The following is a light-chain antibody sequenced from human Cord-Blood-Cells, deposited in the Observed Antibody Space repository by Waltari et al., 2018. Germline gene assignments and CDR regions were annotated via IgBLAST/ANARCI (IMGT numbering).Light chain of an antibody. V-gene: IGLV1-40*01. Sequence: QSVLTQPPSVSGAPGPRVTISCTGSSPNIGAGYAVHWYHQLPGTAPKLLIYGNSHRPSGVPDRFSGSKSGTSASLAITGLQAEDEADYYCQSYDSSLSGSRVFGGGTKLTVL. J-gene: IGLJ3*02. CDR2: GNS. CDR1: SPNIGAGYA. CDR3: QSYDSSLSGSRV.